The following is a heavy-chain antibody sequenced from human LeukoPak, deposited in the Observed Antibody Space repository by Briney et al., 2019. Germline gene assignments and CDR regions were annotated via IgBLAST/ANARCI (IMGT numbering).Heavy chain of an antibody. CDR2: ISAFNGDT. J-gene: IGHJ4*02. Sequence: ASVRVSCKASGYTFSNYGISWVRQAPGQGLEWMGWISAFNGDTNYAQNLQGRVTLTTDTSTSTAYMDLGSLRSDDTAVYYCARGWQRYDSSGYYYGYWGQGTLVTVSS. D-gene: IGHD3-22*01. CDR3: ARGWQRYDSSGYYYGY. V-gene: IGHV1-18*01. CDR1: GYTFSNYG.